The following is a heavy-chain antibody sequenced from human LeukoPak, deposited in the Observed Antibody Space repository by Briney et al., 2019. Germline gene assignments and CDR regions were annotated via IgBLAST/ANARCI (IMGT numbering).Heavy chain of an antibody. CDR1: GVTGGSISSRDF. V-gene: IGHV4-4*02. CDR2: IYHSWST. Sequence: SETLSLTCAVSGVTGGSISSRDFWRWLRQPPGKGLDWIGEIYHSWSTNYNPSLKSRVTISVDKSKNQFSLKLISVTAADTAVYYCARAGQGYCSGASCFLSLDYWGQGTLVTVSS. CDR3: ARAGQGYCSGASCFLSLDY. J-gene: IGHJ4*02. D-gene: IGHD2-15*01.